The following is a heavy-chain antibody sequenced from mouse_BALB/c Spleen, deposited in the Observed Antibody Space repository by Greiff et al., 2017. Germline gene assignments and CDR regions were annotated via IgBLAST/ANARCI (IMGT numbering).Heavy chain of an antibody. CDR3: ARGGKVPYFDY. V-gene: IGHV5-4*02. J-gene: IGHJ2*01. CDR1: GFTFSDYY. CDR2: ISDGGSYT. Sequence: EVQLQESGGGLVKPGGSLKLSCAASGFTFSDYYMYWVRQTPEKRLEWVATISDGGSYTYYPDSVKGRFTISRDNAKNNLYLQMSSLKSEDTAMYYCARGGKVPYFDYWGQGTTLTVSS. D-gene: IGHD2-14*01.